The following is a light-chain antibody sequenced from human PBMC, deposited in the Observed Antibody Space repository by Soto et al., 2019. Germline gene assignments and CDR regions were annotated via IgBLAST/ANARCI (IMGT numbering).Light chain of an antibody. J-gene: IGLJ3*02. CDR2: EGS. CDR3: CSYAQANSWV. CDR1: SSDVASYNL. V-gene: IGLV2-23*01. Sequence: QSVLTQPASVSGSPGQSITISFTGTSSDVASYNLVSWYQQHPGKAPKLMIYEGSQRPSGVSYRFSGSKSGNTASLTISGLQAEDEADYFCCSYAQANSWVFGGGTQLTVL.